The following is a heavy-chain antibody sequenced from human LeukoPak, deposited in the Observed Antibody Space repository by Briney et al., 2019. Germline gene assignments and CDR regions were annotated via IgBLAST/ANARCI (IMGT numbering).Heavy chain of an antibody. CDR1: GYTFTSYA. CDR2: INAGNGNT. V-gene: IGHV1-3*01. Sequence: ASVKVFCKASGYTFTSYAMHWVRQAPGQRLEWMGWINAGNGNTKYSQKFQGRVTITRDTSASTAYMELSSLRSEDTAVYYCARGTAMGSTEFDYWGQGTLVTVSS. D-gene: IGHD5-18*01. J-gene: IGHJ4*02. CDR3: ARGTAMGSTEFDY.